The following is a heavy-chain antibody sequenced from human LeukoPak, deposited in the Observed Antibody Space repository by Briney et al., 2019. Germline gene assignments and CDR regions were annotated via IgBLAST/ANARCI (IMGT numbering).Heavy chain of an antibody. V-gene: IGHV1-69*04. J-gene: IGHJ4*02. Sequence: ASVKVSCKASGGTFSSYAISWVRQAPGQGLEWMGRIIPILGIANYAQKFQGRVTITADKSTSTAYMELSSLRSEDTAVYYCARDPGVGYYDSSGYYWGQGTLVTVSS. CDR3: ARDPGVGYYDSSGYY. CDR1: GGTFSSYA. CDR2: IIPILGIA. D-gene: IGHD3-22*01.